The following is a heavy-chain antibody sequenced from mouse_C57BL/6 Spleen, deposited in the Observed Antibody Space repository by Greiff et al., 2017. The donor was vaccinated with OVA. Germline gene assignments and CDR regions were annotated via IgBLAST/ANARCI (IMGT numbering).Heavy chain of an antibody. Sequence: EVKLQQSGPELVKPGDSVKISCKASGYSFTGYFMNWVMQSHGKSLEWIGRINPYNGDTFYNQKFKGKATLTVDKSSSTAHMELRSLTSEDSAVYYCARSRYFDYWGQGTTLTVSS. CDR3: ARSRYFDY. CDR1: GYSFTGYF. J-gene: IGHJ2*01. V-gene: IGHV1-20*01. CDR2: INPYNGDT.